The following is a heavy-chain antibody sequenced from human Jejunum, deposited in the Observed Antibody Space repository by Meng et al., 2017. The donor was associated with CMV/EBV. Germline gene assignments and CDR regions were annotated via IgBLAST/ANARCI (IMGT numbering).Heavy chain of an antibody. CDR2: ISLSGSTT. V-gene: IGHV3-11*01. Sequence: SCAASGFTVSSNYMSWVRQAPGKGLEWLSYISLSGSTTHYADSVKGRFTISRDNAKNSLYLQMDSLRAEDTAVYYCARRRDYFDYWGQGALVTVSS. CDR3: ARRRDYFDY. CDR1: GFTVSSNY. J-gene: IGHJ4*02.